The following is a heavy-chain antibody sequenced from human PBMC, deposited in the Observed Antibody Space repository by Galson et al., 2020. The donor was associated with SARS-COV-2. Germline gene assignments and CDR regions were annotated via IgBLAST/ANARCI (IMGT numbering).Heavy chain of an antibody. V-gene: IGHV3-43*01. J-gene: IGHJ4*02. Sequence: GGSLRLSCAASGFTFDGYTMHWVRQPPGKGLEWVSLISWDGGYTYYADSVKGRFTISRDNSKTSLYLQMNSLRTEDTALYFCARAYDSGGCPGYWGQGTLVTVSS. CDR2: ISWDGGYT. CDR3: ARAYDSGGCPGY. D-gene: IGHD3-22*01. CDR1: GFTFDGYT.